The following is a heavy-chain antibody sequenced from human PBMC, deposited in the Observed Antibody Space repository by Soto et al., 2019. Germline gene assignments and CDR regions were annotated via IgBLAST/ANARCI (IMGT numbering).Heavy chain of an antibody. CDR1: GFAFGSYG. CDR2: ISYDGSNE. CDR3: AKDGNVYTSGWYAPSLDY. V-gene: IGHV3-30*18. J-gene: IGHJ4*02. D-gene: IGHD6-19*01. Sequence: QVQLVESGGGVVQPGRSLRLSCAASGFAFGSYGMHWVRQAPGKGLEWVALISYDGSNEYYADSVKGRFTISRDNSKNPLDLQMNSLRADDTAVYYCAKDGNVYTSGWYAPSLDYWGQGTLITVSS.